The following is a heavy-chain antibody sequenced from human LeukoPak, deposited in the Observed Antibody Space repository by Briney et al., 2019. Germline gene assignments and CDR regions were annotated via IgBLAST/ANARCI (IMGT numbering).Heavy chain of an antibody. Sequence: GGSLRLSCAASGFTFSSYGMHWVRQAPGKGLEWVAVISYDGSNKYYADSVKGRFTISRDNSKNTLYLQMNSLRAEDTAVYYCAKTPAGGGSWYLDYFDYWGQGTLVTVSS. D-gene: IGHD6-13*01. CDR1: GFTFSSYG. J-gene: IGHJ4*02. V-gene: IGHV3-30*18. CDR3: AKTPAGGGSWYLDYFDY. CDR2: ISYDGSNK.